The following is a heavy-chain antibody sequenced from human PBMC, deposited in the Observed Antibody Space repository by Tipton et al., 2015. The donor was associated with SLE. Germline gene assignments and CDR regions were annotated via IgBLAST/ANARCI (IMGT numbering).Heavy chain of an antibody. V-gene: IGHV4-59*08. Sequence: LRLSCTVSGGSISSYYWSWIRQPPGKGLEWIGYIYYSGSTNYNPSLKSRVTISVDTSKNQFSLKLSSVTAADTAVYYCARLGYCSGGSCYSLPHYFDYWGQGTLVTVSS. D-gene: IGHD2-15*01. CDR2: IYYSGST. J-gene: IGHJ4*02. CDR3: ARLGYCSGGSCYSLPHYFDY. CDR1: GGSISSYY.